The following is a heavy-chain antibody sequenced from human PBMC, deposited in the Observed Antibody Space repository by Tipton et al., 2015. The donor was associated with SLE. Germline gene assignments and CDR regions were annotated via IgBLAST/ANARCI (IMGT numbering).Heavy chain of an antibody. D-gene: IGHD3-3*01. V-gene: IGHV3-66*02. CDR3: ARDTYELWSGDNWYFDL. CDR2: IYTDGST. CDR1: GFTVSSNY. Sequence: SLRLSCEASGFTVSSNYMSWVRQAPGKGLEWVSVIYTDGSTHSADSVKGRFTISRDISKNTLYLQMSSLRPDDTAVYFCARDTYELWSGDNWYFDLLGRGTLVTVSS. J-gene: IGHJ2*01.